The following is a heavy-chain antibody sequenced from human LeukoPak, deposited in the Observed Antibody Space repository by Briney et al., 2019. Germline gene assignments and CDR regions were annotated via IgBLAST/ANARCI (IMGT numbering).Heavy chain of an antibody. CDR2: IYYSGST. D-gene: IGHD3-10*01. J-gene: IGHJ3*02. Sequence: SETLSLTCTVSGGSISSSSYYWGWIRQPPGKGLEWIGSIYYSGSTYYNPSLKSRVTISVDKSKNQFSLKLSSVTAADTAVYYCARDNTMVRGVAHAFDIWGQGTMVTVSS. CDR1: GGSISSSSYY. CDR3: ARDNTMVRGVAHAFDI. V-gene: IGHV4-39*07.